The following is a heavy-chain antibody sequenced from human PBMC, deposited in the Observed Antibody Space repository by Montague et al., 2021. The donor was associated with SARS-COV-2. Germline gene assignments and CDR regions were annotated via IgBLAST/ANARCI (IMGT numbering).Heavy chain of an antibody. V-gene: IGHV3-23*01. J-gene: IGHJ5*01. D-gene: IGHD5-24*01. CDR1: GFIFTKYA. CDR3: AKNRDLPSWFDS. Sequence: SRRLSCAASGFIFTKYAMTWVRQAPGKGLEWVADISGSSGNRYYADSVKGRFTISRDNSDNTLYLQMNNLRPEDTAIYFCAKNRDLPSWFDSWGQGTLVTVSS. CDR2: ISGSSGNR.